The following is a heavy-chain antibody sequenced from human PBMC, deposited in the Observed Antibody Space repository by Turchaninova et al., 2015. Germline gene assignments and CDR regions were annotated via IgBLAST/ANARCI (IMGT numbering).Heavy chain of an antibody. V-gene: IGHV4-38-2*01. J-gene: IGHJ4*02. CDR2: IYHSGST. D-gene: IGHD3-22*01. CDR1: GYSISTAYY. Sequence: QVQLLESGPGLVKPSETLSPPSAVSGYSISTAYYWGWIRPPPGKGPEWIGSIYHSGSTYYNPSLKSRVTISVDTSKNQFSLKLSSVTAADTAVYYCATHYYDSSGYFYYFDYWGQGTLVTVSS. CDR3: ATHYYDSSGYFYYFDY.